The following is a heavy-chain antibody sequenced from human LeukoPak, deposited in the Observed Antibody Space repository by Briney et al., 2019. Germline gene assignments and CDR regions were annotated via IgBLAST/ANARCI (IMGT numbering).Heavy chain of an antibody. CDR3: ARGGSYYDILTGYYTSGFDY. J-gene: IGHJ4*02. V-gene: IGHV1-2*02. Sequence: GASVKVSCKASGYTFTSYYMHWVRQAPGQGLEWMGWINPNSGGTNYAQKFQGRVTMTRDTSISTAYMELSRLRSDDTAVYYCARGGSYYDILTGYYTSGFDYWGQGTLVTVSS. CDR1: GYTFTSYY. CDR2: INPNSGGT. D-gene: IGHD3-9*01.